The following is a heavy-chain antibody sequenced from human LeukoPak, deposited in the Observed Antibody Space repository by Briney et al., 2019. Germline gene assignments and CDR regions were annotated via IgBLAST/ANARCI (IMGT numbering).Heavy chain of an antibody. Sequence: GASVKVSCKASGYTFTGYYMHWVRQAPGQGLVWMGWINPNSGGTNYAQKFQGRVTMTRDTSISTAYMELSRLRSDDTAVYYCARGARVIQLWLRGHFDYWGQGTLVTVSS. D-gene: IGHD5-18*01. V-gene: IGHV1-2*02. J-gene: IGHJ4*02. CDR1: GYTFTGYY. CDR3: ARGARVIQLWLRGHFDY. CDR2: INPNSGGT.